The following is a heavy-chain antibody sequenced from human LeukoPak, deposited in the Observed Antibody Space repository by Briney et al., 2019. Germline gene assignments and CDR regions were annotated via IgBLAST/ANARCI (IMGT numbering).Heavy chain of an antibody. CDR1: GGTFSSYT. V-gene: IGHV1-69*04. CDR3: ARDLVLVGQDP. Sequence: GSSVKVSCKASGGTFSSYTISWVRQAPGQGLEWMGRIIPILGIANYAQKFQGRVTITADKSTSTAYMELSSLRYEDTAVYHCARDLVLVGQDPWGQGTLVTVSS. CDR2: IIPILGIA. D-gene: IGHD2-15*01. J-gene: IGHJ5*02.